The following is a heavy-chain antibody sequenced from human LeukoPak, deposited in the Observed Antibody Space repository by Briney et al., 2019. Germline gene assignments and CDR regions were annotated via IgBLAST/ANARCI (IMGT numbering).Heavy chain of an antibody. CDR2: VSQSGSTI. CDR1: GFTFSDYY. CDR3: AREGHTYGSDY. Sequence: GGSLRLSCTAAGFTFSDYYMSWIRQAPGRGLEWLSYVSQSGSTIYYTDSVKGQFTIYRDNGKNSLYLQMNSLRAEDTGMYYCAREGHTYGSDYWGQGTLVTVSS. D-gene: IGHD3-10*01. J-gene: IGHJ4*02. V-gene: IGHV3-11*01.